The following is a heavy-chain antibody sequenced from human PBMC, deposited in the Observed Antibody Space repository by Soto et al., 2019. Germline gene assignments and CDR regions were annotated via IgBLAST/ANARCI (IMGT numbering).Heavy chain of an antibody. CDR3: AREDSYGWSGESLDV. D-gene: IGHD6-19*01. Sequence: QVQLQQWGAGLLKASETLSLTCAVVGDSLRGQSWNWIRQSPGKGLEWIGELDQSGGTNYNPSLKSRAIISDDTSKNQFSLTLTSVTAADTAVYYCAREDSYGWSGESLDVWGQWTTVTVSS. CDR2: LDQSGGT. V-gene: IGHV4-34*01. CDR1: GDSLRGQS. J-gene: IGHJ6*02.